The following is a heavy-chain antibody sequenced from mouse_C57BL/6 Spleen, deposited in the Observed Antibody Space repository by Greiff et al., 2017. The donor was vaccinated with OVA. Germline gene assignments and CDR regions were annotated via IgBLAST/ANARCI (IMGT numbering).Heavy chain of an antibody. J-gene: IGHJ3*01. CDR3: AREQLRSPFAY. CDR1: GYAFSSSW. V-gene: IGHV1-82*01. D-gene: IGHD3-2*02. Sequence: VKLQQSGPELVKPGASVKISCKASGYAFSSSWMNWVKQRPGKGLEWIGRIYPGDGDTNYNGKFKGKATLTADKSSSTAYMQLSSLTSEDSAVYFCAREQLRSPFAYWGQGTLVTVSA. CDR2: IYPGDGDT.